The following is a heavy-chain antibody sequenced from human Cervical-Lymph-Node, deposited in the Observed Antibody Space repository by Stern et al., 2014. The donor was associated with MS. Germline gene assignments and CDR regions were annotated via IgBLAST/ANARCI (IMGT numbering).Heavy chain of an antibody. D-gene: IGHD3-3*01. Sequence: LQLQESGPGLVKPSQTLSLTCNVSGGSISSGGYYWSWLGQQQGNGREWIGFIYYSGSTYYNPSLKSRVTISVDTSKNQFSLKLSSVTAADTAVYYCARVSYDFWSGYYTVDYWGQGTLVTVSS. CDR3: ARVSYDFWSGYYTVDY. CDR1: GGSISSGGYY. J-gene: IGHJ4*02. V-gene: IGHV4-31*03. CDR2: IYYSGST.